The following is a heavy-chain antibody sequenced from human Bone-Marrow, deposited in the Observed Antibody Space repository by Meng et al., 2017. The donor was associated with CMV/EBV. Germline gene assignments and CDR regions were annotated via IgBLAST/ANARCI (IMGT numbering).Heavy chain of an antibody. J-gene: IGHJ4*02. D-gene: IGHD3-3*01. V-gene: IGHV3-21*01. CDR3: ARDCYRHDSWSGYCFDY. CDR1: GFTFSSYS. CDR2: ISSSSYI. Sequence: GGSLRLSCAASGFTFSSYSMNWVPQAPGKGLEWVSSISSSSYIYYADSVKGRFTISTDNAKNSLYLHMNSLRADDTAVYYGARDCYRHDSWSGYCFDYLGQGTMVTVSS.